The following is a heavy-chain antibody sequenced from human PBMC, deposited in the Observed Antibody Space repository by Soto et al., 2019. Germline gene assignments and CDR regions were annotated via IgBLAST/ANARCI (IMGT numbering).Heavy chain of an antibody. Sequence: GTLRPSCAASVVTCIDYYMTWLRQAPGKGPECISYISFGSSFTNYAYSVEGRFTISRDNAKNTLYLQMNSLRVEDTAVYYCARGLSRRILNYLGAWGQGVLVTVSS. J-gene: IGHJ5*02. D-gene: IGHD2-15*01. V-gene: IGHV3-11*06. CDR2: ISFGSSFT. CDR1: VVTCIDYY. CDR3: ARGLSRRILNYLGA.